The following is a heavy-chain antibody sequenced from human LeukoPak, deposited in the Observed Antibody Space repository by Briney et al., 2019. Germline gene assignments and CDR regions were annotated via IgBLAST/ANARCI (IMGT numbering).Heavy chain of an antibody. CDR2: INQYGTEK. Sequence: GGSLRLSCAASGFTFTYAWMSWVRQAPGKGLEWVAKINQYGTEKYYVDSVKGRFTISRDNAKNSLYLQMNSLRAEDTAVYYCAREVREVPHWGQGTLVTV. V-gene: IGHV3-7*04. CDR1: GFTFTYAW. CDR3: AREVREVPH. J-gene: IGHJ4*02. D-gene: IGHD2-2*01.